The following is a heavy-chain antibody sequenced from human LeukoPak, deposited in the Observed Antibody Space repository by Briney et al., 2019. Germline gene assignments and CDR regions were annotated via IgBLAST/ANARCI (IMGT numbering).Heavy chain of an antibody. CDR3: AKGGRFGYNYGYLDY. CDR1: GFTFSNYA. V-gene: IGHV3-23*01. J-gene: IGHJ4*02. D-gene: IGHD5-18*01. CDR2: ISGSGGST. Sequence: PGGSLRLSCVASGFTFSNYAMTWVRQAPGKGLEWVSAISGSGGSTYYAYSVEGRFTISRDNSKNTVYLQMNSLRAEDTAVLYCAKGGRFGYNYGYLDYWGQGTLVTVSS.